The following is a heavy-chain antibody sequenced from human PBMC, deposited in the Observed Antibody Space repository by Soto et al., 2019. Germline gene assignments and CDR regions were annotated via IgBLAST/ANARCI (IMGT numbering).Heavy chain of an antibody. CDR3: ARGYVDTAMITPWLGFPLDY. D-gene: IGHD5-18*01. CDR2: IYYSGST. Sequence: PSETLSLTCTVSGGSISNYYWSWIRQPPGKGLEWIGYIYYSGSTNYNPSLKSRVTISVDTSKNQFSLKLSSVTAADTAVYYCARGYVDTAMITPWLGFPLDYWDQGTLVTVSS. CDR1: GGSISNYY. J-gene: IGHJ4*02. V-gene: IGHV4-59*01.